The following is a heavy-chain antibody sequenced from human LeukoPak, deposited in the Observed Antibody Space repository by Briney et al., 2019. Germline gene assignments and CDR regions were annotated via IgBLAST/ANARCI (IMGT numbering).Heavy chain of an antibody. CDR1: RFPFSSSS. J-gene: IGHJ4*02. V-gene: IGHV3-48*04. CDR2: ISSSGSTI. D-gene: IGHD3-9*01. Sequence: GGSLRLSCAASRFPFSSSSMNWVRQAPGKGLEWVSYISSSGSTIFYADSVKGRFTISRDNAKNSLYLQMNSLRAEDTAVYYCAGNRILTGYYLFDYWGQGTLVTVSS. CDR3: AGNRILTGYYLFDY.